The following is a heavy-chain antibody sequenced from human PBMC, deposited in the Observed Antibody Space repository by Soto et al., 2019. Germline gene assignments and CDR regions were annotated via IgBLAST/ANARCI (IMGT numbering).Heavy chain of an antibody. CDR3: ATARRYFEWSWGVFDY. CDR1: GYTLTELS. V-gene: IGHV1-24*01. Sequence: ASVKVSCKVSGYTLTELSMHWVRQAPGKGLEWMGGFDPEDGETIYAQKFQGRVTMTEDTSTDTAYMELSSLRSEDTAVYYCATARRYFEWSWGVFDYWGQGTLVTVSS. J-gene: IGHJ4*02. CDR2: FDPEDGET. D-gene: IGHD3-9*01.